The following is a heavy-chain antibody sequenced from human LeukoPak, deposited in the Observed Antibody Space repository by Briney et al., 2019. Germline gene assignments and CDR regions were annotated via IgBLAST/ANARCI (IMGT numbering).Heavy chain of an antibody. J-gene: IGHJ4*02. D-gene: IGHD5-24*01. CDR3: ARGVEMATSFDY. Sequence: GGSLRLSCAASGFTFSSYAMHWVRQAPGKGLEWVAVISYDGSNKYYADSVKGRFTISRDNSKNTLYLQMNSLRAEDTAVYYCARGVEMATSFDYWGQGTLVTVSS. CDR1: GFTFSSYA. V-gene: IGHV3-30-3*01. CDR2: ISYDGSNK.